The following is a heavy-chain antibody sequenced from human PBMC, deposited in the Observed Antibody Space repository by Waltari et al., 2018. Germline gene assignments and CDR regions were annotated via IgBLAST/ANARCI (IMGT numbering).Heavy chain of an antibody. Sequence: QVQLQESGPGLVKPSETLSLTCTVSGGSISSYYWAWIRQPPGKGLDWIGYIYYSGNTTSDPSRNSRVTISVDTSKNQFSLKLSSVTAADTAVYYCARGLGYCSSNRCFDAFDIWGQGTMVTVSS. CDR3: ARGLGYCSSNRCFDAFDI. J-gene: IGHJ3*02. V-gene: IGHV4-59*01. D-gene: IGHD2-2*01. CDR2: IYYSGNT. CDR1: GGSISSYY.